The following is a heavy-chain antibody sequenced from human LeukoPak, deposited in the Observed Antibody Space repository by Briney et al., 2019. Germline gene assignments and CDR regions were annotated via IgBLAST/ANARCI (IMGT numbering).Heavy chain of an antibody. D-gene: IGHD6-13*01. CDR2: IYHSGST. V-gene: IGHV4-4*02. CDR3: ARDAAAAGTMLDY. Sequence: SETLSLTCAVSGGSISSSNWWSWVRQPPGKGLEWIGEIYHSGSTNYNPSLKSRVTISVDKSKNQFSLKLSSVTAADTAVYYCARDAAAAGTMLDYWGQGTLVTVSS. J-gene: IGHJ4*02. CDR1: GGSISSSNW.